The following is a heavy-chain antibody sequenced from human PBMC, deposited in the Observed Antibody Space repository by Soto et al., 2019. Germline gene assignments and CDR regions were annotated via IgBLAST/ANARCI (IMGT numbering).Heavy chain of an antibody. V-gene: IGHV3-7*01. D-gene: IGHD5-18*01. CDR2: IKQDGSEK. CDR1: GFTFSSYW. Sequence: PGGSLRLSCAASGFTFSSYWMSWVRQAPGKGLEWVANIKQDGSEKYYVDSVKGRFTISRDNDKNSLYLQMNSLRAEDTAVYYCARDGGYSYGYAGLWGYYYYGMDVWGQGTTVTVSS. CDR3: ARDGGYSYGYAGLWGYYYYGMDV. J-gene: IGHJ6*02.